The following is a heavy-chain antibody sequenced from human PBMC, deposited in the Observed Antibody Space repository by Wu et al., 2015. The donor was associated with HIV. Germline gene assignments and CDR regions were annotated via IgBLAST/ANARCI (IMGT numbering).Heavy chain of an antibody. CDR2: IIPIFGTA. V-gene: IGHV1-69*13. CDR1: GGTFSSYA. D-gene: IGHD3-3*01. CDR3: ARDRLGYYVVFGVVYYKYNWFDP. J-gene: IGHJ5*02. Sequence: QVQLVQSGAEVKKPGSSVKVSCKASGGTFSSYAISWVRQAPGQGLEWMGRIIPIFGTANYAQKFQGRVTITADESTSTAYMELSSLRSEDTAVYYCARDRLGYYVVFGVVYYKYNWFDPWGQGTLVTGLL.